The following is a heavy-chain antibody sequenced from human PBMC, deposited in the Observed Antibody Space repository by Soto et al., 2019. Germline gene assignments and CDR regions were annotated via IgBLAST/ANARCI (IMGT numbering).Heavy chain of an antibody. D-gene: IGHD3-10*01. CDR2: TYYKSKWNN. Sequence: PSQTLSLTCVISGDSVSSNRAGWNWIRQSPSRGLEWLGRTYYKSKWNNDYALSVKSRITINPDTSKNQFFLHLDSVTPEDTAVYYCTGITWFRGLDVWGQGTPVTV. CDR3: TGITWFRGLDV. CDR1: GDSVSSNRAG. J-gene: IGHJ6*02. V-gene: IGHV6-1*01.